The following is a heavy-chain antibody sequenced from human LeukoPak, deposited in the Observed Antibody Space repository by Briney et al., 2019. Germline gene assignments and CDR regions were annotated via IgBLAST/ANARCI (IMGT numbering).Heavy chain of an antibody. J-gene: IGHJ4*02. Sequence: ASVKVSCKASGYTFTSYGISWVRQAPGQGLEWMGWISAYNGNTNYAQKLQGRVTMTRDTSTSTVYMELSSLRSEDTAVYYCARAAPTMVRDPRTLFDYWGQGTLVTVSS. V-gene: IGHV1-18*01. CDR3: ARAAPTMVRDPRTLFDY. D-gene: IGHD3-10*01. CDR1: GYTFTSYG. CDR2: ISAYNGNT.